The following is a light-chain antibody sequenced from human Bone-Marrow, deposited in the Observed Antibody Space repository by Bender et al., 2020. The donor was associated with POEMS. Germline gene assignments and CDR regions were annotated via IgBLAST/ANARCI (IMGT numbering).Light chain of an antibody. V-gene: IGLV2-23*02. CDR2: EVT. CDR1: SSDVGSYNF. J-gene: IGLJ3*02. CDR3: CAYAGSYPHWV. Sequence: QSALTQPASVSGSPGQSITISCTGTSSDVGSYNFVSWYQEHPGKAPKLMIYEVTKRPSGVSNRFSGSKSGNTASLTISGLQAEDEADYYCCAYAGSYPHWVFGGGTKVTVL.